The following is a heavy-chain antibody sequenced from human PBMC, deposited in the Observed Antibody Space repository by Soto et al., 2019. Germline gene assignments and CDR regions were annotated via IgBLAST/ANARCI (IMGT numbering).Heavy chain of an antibody. D-gene: IGHD2-21*02. V-gene: IGHV4-59*01. CDR3: ARDLWGYCGTDCYPMDV. CDR2: MYNTGST. Sequence: QVQLQESGPGLVKPSETLSLTCTVSGGSISSYYWSWIRQPPGKGLEWIGYMYNTGSTVYNPSLKSRVTISVDTSKNQCSLKLNAVTAADTAVYYCARDLWGYCGTDCYPMDVRVQGTTVTVSS. J-gene: IGHJ6*02. CDR1: GGSISSYY.